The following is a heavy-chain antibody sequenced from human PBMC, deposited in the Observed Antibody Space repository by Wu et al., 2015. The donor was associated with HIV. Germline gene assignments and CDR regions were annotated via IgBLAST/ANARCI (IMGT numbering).Heavy chain of an antibody. J-gene: IGHJ4*02. CDR2: IIPLFGTT. Sequence: QVQLVQSGAEVKKPGSSVHVSCKASGNTFNAVNWLRQAPGQGLEWMGGIIPLFGTTEYAHIFQGRVTITTDESTSTAYMRLSSLTSADTAVYYCATPRSPGFSSAWPTYFDFWGQGTLTTVSS. CDR3: ATPRSPGFSSAWPTYFDF. V-gene: IGHV1-69*05. D-gene: IGHD6-19*01. CDR1: GNTFNA.